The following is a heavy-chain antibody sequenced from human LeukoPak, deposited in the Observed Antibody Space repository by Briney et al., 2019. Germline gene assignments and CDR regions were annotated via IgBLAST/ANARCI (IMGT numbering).Heavy chain of an antibody. CDR1: GGSFSAYY. V-gene: IGHV4-34*01. CDR3: ARDNLGNWFDP. Sequence: SETLSLTCAVYGGSFSAYYWSWIRQPPGKGLEWIGEINHSGTTNYNPSLKSRVTISVDTSKNQFSLKLSSVTAADTAVYYCARDNLGNWFDPWGQGTLVTVSS. CDR2: INHSGTT. D-gene: IGHD7-27*01. J-gene: IGHJ5*02.